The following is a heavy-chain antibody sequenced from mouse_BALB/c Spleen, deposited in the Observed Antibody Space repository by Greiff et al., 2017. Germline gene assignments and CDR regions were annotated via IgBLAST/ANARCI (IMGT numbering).Heavy chain of an antibody. CDR3: ARNPFSYWYFDV. J-gene: IGHJ1*01. CDR1: GFTFSSYA. Sequence: DVKLVESGGGLVKPGGSLKLSCAASGFTFSSYAMSWVRQSPEKRLEWVAEISSGGSYTYYPDTVTGRFTISRDNAKNTLYLEMSSLRSEDTAMYYCARNPFSYWYFDVWGAGTTVTVSS. V-gene: IGHV5-9-4*01. CDR2: ISSGGSYT.